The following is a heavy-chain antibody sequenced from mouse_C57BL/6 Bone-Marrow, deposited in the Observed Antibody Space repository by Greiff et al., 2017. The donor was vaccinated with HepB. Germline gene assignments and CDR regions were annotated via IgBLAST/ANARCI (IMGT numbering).Heavy chain of an antibody. D-gene: IGHD1-1*01. CDR3: TREDGSSSYYAMDY. J-gene: IGHJ4*01. V-gene: IGHV5-9-1*02. CDR1: GFTFSSYA. Sequence: EVKLEESGEGLVKPGGSLKLSCAASGFTFSSYAMSWVRQTPEKRLEWVAYISSGGDYIYYADTVKGRFTISRDNARNTLYLQMSSLKSEDTAMYYCTREDGSSSYYAMDYWGQGTSVTVSS. CDR2: ISSGGDYI.